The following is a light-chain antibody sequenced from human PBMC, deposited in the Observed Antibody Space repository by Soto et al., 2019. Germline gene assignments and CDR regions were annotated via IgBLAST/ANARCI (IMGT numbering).Light chain of an antibody. CDR1: QSVSSSY. CDR3: QQYGSSFT. J-gene: IGKJ5*01. Sequence: EIVLTQSPGTLSLSPGERATLSCRASQSVSSSYLAWYQQKSGQAPTLLIYGAFSRVTGIPDRFSGSGSGTDFTLTISRLEPEDFAGYYCQQYGSSFTFGQGTRLEIK. V-gene: IGKV3-20*01. CDR2: GAF.